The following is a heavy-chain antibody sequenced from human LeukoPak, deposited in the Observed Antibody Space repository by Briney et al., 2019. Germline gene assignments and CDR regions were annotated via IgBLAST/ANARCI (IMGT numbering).Heavy chain of an antibody. V-gene: IGHV4-59*01. Sequence: SETLSLTCTVSGGSISSYYWSWIRQPPGKGLEWIGYIYYSGSTNYNPSLKSRVTISVDTSKNQFSLKLSSVTAADTAVYYCARGTQLRYFDWLLNFDYWGRGTLVTVSS. CDR1: GGSISSYY. J-gene: IGHJ4*02. CDR3: ARGTQLRYFDWLLNFDY. CDR2: IYYSGST. D-gene: IGHD3-9*01.